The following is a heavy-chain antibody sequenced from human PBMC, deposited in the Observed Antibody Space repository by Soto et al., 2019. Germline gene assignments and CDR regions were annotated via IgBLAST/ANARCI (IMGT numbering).Heavy chain of an antibody. V-gene: IGHV3-23*01. J-gene: IGHJ3*02. Sequence: PGGSLRLSCAASGFTFSSYAMSWVRQAPGKGLEWVSAISGSGGSTYYADSVKGRFTIPRDNSKNTLYLQMNSLRAEDTAVYDCAKDRTDYYYGSGRVWGDAFDSWGQGTMVTVSS. CDR2: ISGSGGST. CDR3: AKDRTDYYYGSGRVWGDAFDS. D-gene: IGHD3-10*01. CDR1: GFTFSSYA.